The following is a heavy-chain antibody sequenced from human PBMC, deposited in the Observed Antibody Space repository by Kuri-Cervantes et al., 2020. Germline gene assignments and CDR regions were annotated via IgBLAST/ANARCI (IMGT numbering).Heavy chain of an antibody. V-gene: IGHV1-18*01. CDR2: ISAYNGNT. CDR3: ARNANVDIVATFYYYYYGMDV. Sequence: ASVKVSCKASGYTFTSYGISWVRQAPGQGLEWMGWISAYNGNTNYAQKLQGRVTMTTDTSTSTAYMELRSLRSDDTAVYYCARNANVDIVATFYYYYYGMDVWSQGTTVTVSS. J-gene: IGHJ6*02. D-gene: IGHD5-12*01. CDR1: GYTFTSYG.